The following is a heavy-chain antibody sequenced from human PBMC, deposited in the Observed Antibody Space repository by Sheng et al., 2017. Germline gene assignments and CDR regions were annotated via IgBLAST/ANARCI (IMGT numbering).Heavy chain of an antibody. Sequence: EVQLVESGGGLIQPGGSLRLSCAASGFTVSANYMSWVRQAPGKGLEWVSVIYSDGTTYYADSVKGRFTISRDNSKNTLYLQLNSLRAEDTAVYYCAREAGDMRDSGSNYRFYFESWGQGTLVTVSS. V-gene: IGHV3-53*01. CDR3: AREAGDMRDSGSNYRFYFES. J-gene: IGHJ4*02. CDR1: GFTVSANY. D-gene: IGHD1-26*01. CDR2: IYSDGTT.